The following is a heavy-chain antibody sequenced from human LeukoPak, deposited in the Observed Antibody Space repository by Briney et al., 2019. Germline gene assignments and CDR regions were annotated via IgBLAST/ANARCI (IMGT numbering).Heavy chain of an antibody. CDR2: IHASGDT. J-gene: IGHJ4*02. D-gene: IGHD6-13*01. V-gene: IGHV4-4*07. Sequence: SETLSLTCTVSGDSIISYYWSWIRQPAGKGLEWTGRIHASGDTNYTPSLKSRVTMSVDTSKNQFSLKLSSVTAADTAVYYCARGPRIAAGDTVDYWGQGTLVTVSS. CDR1: GDSIISYY. CDR3: ARGPRIAAGDTVDY.